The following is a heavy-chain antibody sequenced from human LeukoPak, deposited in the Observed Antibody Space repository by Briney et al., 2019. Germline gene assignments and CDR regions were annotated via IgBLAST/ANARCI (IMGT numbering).Heavy chain of an antibody. J-gene: IGHJ5*02. CDR2: INPNSGGT. CDR3: ARLFPGRGRWFDP. Sequence: ASVKASCKASGYTFTGYYMHWVRQAPGQGLEWMGWINPNSGGTNYAQKFQGRVTMTRDTSISTAYMELSRLRSDDTAVYYCARLFPGRGRWFDPWGQGTPVTVSS. CDR1: GYTFTGYY. V-gene: IGHV1-2*02.